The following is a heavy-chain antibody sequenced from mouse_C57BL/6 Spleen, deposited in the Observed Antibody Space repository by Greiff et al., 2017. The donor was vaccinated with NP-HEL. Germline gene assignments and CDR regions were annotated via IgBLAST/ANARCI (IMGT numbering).Heavy chain of an antibody. CDR2: IYPGDGDT. D-gene: IGHD3-2*02. CDR3: AAQAAWFAY. Sequence: VQLQQSGPELVKPGASVKISCKASGYAFSSSWMNWVKQRPGKGLEWIGRIYPGDGDTNYNGKFKGKATLTADKSSNTAYMQLSSLTSEDSAVYFCAAQAAWFAYWGQGTLVTVSA. J-gene: IGHJ3*01. CDR1: GYAFSSSW. V-gene: IGHV1-82*01.